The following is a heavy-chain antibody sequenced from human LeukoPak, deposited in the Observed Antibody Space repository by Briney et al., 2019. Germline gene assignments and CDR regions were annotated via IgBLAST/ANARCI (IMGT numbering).Heavy chain of an antibody. CDR2: INHSGST. CDR3: ARVKVVVAATPKKYYYYYYMDV. Sequence: SETLSLTCAVYGGSFSGYYWSWIRQPPGKGLEWIGEINHSGSTNYNPSLKSRVTISVDTSKNQFSLKLSSVTAADTAVYYWARVKVVVAATPKKYYYYYYMDVWGKGTTVTVSS. CDR1: GGSFSGYY. J-gene: IGHJ6*03. V-gene: IGHV4-34*01. D-gene: IGHD2-15*01.